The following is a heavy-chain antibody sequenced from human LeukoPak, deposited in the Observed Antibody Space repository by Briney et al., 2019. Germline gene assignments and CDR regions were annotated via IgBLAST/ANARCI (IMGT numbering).Heavy chain of an antibody. CDR2: IYTSGST. CDR3: ARHPTTYYYDSSGYPTYFDY. D-gene: IGHD3-22*01. J-gene: IGHJ4*02. Sequence: PSETLSLTCTVSGGSISSGSYYWSWIRQPAGKGLEWIGHIYTSGSTNYNPSLKSRVTISVDTSKNQFSLKLSSVTAADTAVYYCARHPTTYYYDSSGYPTYFDYWGQGTLVTVSS. CDR1: GGSISSGSYY. V-gene: IGHV4-61*09.